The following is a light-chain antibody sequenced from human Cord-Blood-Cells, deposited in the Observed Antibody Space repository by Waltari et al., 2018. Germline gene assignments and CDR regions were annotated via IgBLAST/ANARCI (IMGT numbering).Light chain of an antibody. V-gene: IGKV1-39*01. CDR2: AAS. J-gene: IGKJ2*03. Sequence: DIQMTQSPSSLSASLGDRVTITCRASQSISSYLNWYQQKPGKAPKILIYAASSLQSGVPSRCSGSGSGTDFTLTISSLQPEDFATYYCQQRYSTLYSFGQGTKLEIK. CDR1: QSISSY. CDR3: QQRYSTLYS.